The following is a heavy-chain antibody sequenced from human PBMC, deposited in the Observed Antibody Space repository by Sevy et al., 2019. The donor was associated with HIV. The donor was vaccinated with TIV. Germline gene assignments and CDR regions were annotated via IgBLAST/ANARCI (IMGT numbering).Heavy chain of an antibody. Sequence: GGSLRLSCAASGLTLSYAWMNWVRQAPGKGLEWVGHIKSESDGGTTDFATPVKGRFIISREDSKNTLYLQMNGLKTGETALYYCTPRNFDFWGRGTLVTVSS. CDR2: IKSESDGGTT. CDR1: GLTLSYAW. CDR3: TPRNFDF. V-gene: IGHV3-15*07. J-gene: IGHJ4*02.